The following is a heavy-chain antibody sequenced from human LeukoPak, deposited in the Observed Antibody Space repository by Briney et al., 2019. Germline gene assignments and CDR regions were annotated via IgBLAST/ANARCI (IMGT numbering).Heavy chain of an antibody. CDR1: GFIVSTNY. Sequence: PGGSLRLSCAASGFIVSTNYMIWVRQAPGKGLEWASVIYSVGGTYYADSVRGRFTISRDNSKNMLYLQMNSLRAEDTAVYYCARDTPAGDFEYWGQGTLVTVSS. J-gene: IGHJ4*02. CDR2: IYSVGGT. V-gene: IGHV3-53*01. CDR3: ARDTPAGDFEY. D-gene: IGHD6-19*01.